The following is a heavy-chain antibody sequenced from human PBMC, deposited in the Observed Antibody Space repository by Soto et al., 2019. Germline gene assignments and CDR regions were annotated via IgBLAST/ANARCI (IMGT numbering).Heavy chain of an antibody. V-gene: IGHV4-34*01. CDR2: INHSGST. Sequence: QVKLQQWGAVLLKPSETLSLPCAAYGGSFSGYYWNWIRQHPGKGLEWIGEINHSGSTNYNPSLKGRVTLSVDEAKHQFSLKLSSVTAADTAVYYCGRGWGRIFHNWCQGTRVTVSS. CDR3: GRGWGRIFHN. J-gene: IGHJ4*02. D-gene: IGHD7-27*01. CDR1: GGSFSGYY.